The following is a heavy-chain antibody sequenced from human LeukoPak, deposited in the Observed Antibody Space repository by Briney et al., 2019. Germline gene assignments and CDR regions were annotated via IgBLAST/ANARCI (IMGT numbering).Heavy chain of an antibody. CDR3: ARVTDDSSGLDY. CDR2: IIPIFGTA. D-gene: IGHD3-22*01. CDR1: GGTFSSYA. V-gene: IGHV1-69*13. J-gene: IGHJ4*02. Sequence: ASVKVSCKASGGTFSSYAISWVRQAPGQGLEWMGGIIPIFGTANYAQKFQGRVTITADESTSTAYMELSSLRSEDTAVYYCARVTDDSSGLDYWGQGTLVTVSS.